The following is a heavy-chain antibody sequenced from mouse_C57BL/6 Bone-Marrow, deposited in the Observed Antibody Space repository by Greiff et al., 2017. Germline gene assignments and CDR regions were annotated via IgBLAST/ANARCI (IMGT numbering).Heavy chain of an antibody. V-gene: IGHV1-64*01. CDR1: GYTFTSYW. D-gene: IGHD1-3*01. Sequence: QVQLKQPGAELVKPGASVKLSCKASGYTFTSYWMHWVKQRPGQGLEWIGMIHPNSGSTNYNQKFKSKATLTVDKSSSTDYMQLSSLTSEDSAVYYCECSKWAWFAYWGQGTLVTVSA. CDR3: ECSKWAWFAY. J-gene: IGHJ3*01. CDR2: IHPNSGST.